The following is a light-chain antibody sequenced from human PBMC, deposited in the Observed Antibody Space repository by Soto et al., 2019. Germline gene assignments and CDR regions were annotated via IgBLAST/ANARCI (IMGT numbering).Light chain of an antibody. CDR2: EVS. CDR3: TSFAGNNNLV. V-gene: IGLV2-8*01. Sequence: QSVLTQPPSASGSPGQSVTISCTGTSSDVGGYNYVSWYQQHPGKAPKLMISEVSKRPSRVPDRFSGSKSGNTASLTVSGLQAEDEADSYCTSFAGNNNLVFGGGTKLTVL. J-gene: IGLJ2*01. CDR1: SSDVGGYNY.